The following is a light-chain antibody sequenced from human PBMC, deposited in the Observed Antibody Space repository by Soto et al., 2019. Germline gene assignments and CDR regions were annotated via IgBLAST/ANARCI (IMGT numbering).Light chain of an antibody. Sequence: EIVLTQSPGTLSLSPGERATLSCRASHSISSNYFAWYQQKPGQAPRLLIYATFNRATGIPDRFSGSGSGPDFTLTISSLEPEDCAVYYCQQFGNSPLYTFGPGTQLEIK. V-gene: IGKV3-20*01. J-gene: IGKJ2*01. CDR2: ATF. CDR1: HSISSNY. CDR3: QQFGNSPLYT.